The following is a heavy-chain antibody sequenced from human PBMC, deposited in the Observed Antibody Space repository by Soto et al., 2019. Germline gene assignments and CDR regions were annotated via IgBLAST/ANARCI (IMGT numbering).Heavy chain of an antibody. D-gene: IGHD6-13*01. J-gene: IGHJ6*02. V-gene: IGHV3-11*06. Sequence: QVQLVESGGGLVKPGGSLRLSCTASGFTFSDYYMSWIRQAPGKGLEWVSYISRSSSYTNYAAYVKGRFTISRDNAKNYLYLQINSLRAADPAVYYCEKQLAYYYYGMYVWGQGTTVTFSS. CDR3: EKQLAYYYYGMYV. CDR2: ISRSSSYT. CDR1: GFTFSDYY.